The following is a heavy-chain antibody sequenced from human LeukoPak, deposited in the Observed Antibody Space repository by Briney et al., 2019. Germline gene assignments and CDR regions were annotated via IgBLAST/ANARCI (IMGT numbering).Heavy chain of an antibody. CDR1: GYTFTIYG. CDR2: ISAYNGNT. CDR3: ARGQWFGEGSFYYFDL. Sequence: GASVKVSYKDSGYTFTIYGISWVRQAPGQGIEWMGWISAYNGNTNYAQKLQGRVTMTTDTSTSTAYMELRSLRSDETAVYYCARGQWFGEGSFYYFDLWGQGTLVTVSS. D-gene: IGHD3-10*01. V-gene: IGHV1-18*01. J-gene: IGHJ4*02.